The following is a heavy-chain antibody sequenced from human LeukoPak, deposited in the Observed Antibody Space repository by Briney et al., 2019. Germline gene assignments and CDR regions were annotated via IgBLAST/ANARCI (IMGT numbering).Heavy chain of an antibody. Sequence: PSETLSLTCTVSGGSISAYYWSWIRQPAGRGLEWIGRIYRSGSTNYNPSLRSRVTMSVDTSKNQFSLRLKSVTAADTAVYYCASDRSYDSSGYYNFDYWGQGTLVTVSS. CDR2: IYRSGST. CDR1: GGSISAYY. V-gene: IGHV4-4*07. J-gene: IGHJ4*02. CDR3: ASDRSYDSSGYYNFDY. D-gene: IGHD3-22*01.